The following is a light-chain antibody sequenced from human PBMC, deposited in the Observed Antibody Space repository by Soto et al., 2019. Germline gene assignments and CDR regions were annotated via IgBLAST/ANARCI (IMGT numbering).Light chain of an antibody. CDR2: GAS. J-gene: IGKJ2*01. CDR3: QQYGSSPYT. Sequence: EIVLTQSPGTLYLSPGERATLSCRASQSVSSSYLAWYQQKPGQAPRLIIYGASDRATGIPDRFSGSGSGTDFTLTISRLEPEDFAVYYCQQYGSSPYTFGQGTKLEIK. V-gene: IGKV3-20*01. CDR1: QSVSSSY.